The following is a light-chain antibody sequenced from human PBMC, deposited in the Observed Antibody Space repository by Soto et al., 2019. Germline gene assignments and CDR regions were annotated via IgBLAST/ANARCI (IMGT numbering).Light chain of an antibody. CDR3: QQTYNTPPIT. Sequence: DVQMTHSACSLSSFCGDTVTITCRASQNVNNYLNWYQQKPGEAPRLLIYGASNLHSGVPSRFSGSRSGTDFTFTISNLQPEDCATYFCQQTYNTPPITFGQGTRLEIK. J-gene: IGKJ5*01. V-gene: IGKV1-39*01. CDR1: QNVNNY. CDR2: GAS.